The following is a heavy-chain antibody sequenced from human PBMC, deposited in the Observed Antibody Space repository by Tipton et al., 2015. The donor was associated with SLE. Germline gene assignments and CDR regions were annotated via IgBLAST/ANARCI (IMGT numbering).Heavy chain of an antibody. CDR1: GGSISSYF. Sequence: TLSLTCTVSGGSISSYFWSWIRQPPGLGLEWIGHISYSGSTNYNPSLKSRVTISVDTSKNHFSLKLISVTAADTAVYYCARELDTFDIWGQGTMVTVSS. CDR3: ARELDTFDI. V-gene: IGHV4-59*12. CDR2: ISYSGST. J-gene: IGHJ3*02.